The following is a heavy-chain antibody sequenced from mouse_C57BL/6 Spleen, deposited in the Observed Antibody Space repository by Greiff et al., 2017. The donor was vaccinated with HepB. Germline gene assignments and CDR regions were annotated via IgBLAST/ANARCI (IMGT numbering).Heavy chain of an antibody. V-gene: IGHV1-82*01. CDR3: ARIFTTVVRAMDY. CDR1: GYAFSSSW. Sequence: VQLQQSGPELVKPGASVKISCKASGYAFSSSWMNWVKQRPGKGLEWIGRIYPGDGDTNYNGKFKGKATLTADNSSSTAYMQLSSLTSEDSAVYFCARIFTTVVRAMDYWGQGASVTVSS. J-gene: IGHJ4*01. CDR2: IYPGDGDT. D-gene: IGHD1-1*01.